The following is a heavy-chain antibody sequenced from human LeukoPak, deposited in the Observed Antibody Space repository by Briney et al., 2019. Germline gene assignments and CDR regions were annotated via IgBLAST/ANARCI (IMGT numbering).Heavy chain of an antibody. CDR1: GGSISSGGYY. CDR3: ARSVDGYNGY. CDR2: IYYSGST. Sequence: SETRSLTCTVSGGSISSGGYYWSWIRQHPGKGLEWIGYIYYSGSTYYNPSLKSRVTISVDTSKNQFSLKLSSVTAADTAVYYCARSVDGYNGYLGQGTLVTVSS. D-gene: IGHD5-24*01. J-gene: IGHJ4*02. V-gene: IGHV4-31*03.